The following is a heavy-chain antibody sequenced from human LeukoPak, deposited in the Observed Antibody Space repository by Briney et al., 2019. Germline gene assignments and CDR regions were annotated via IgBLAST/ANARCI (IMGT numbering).Heavy chain of an antibody. CDR3: ARVVPSGTSSTYYFDY. Sequence: ASVKVSCKASGYILTSYGISWVRQPPGQGLEGMGWISAYNGNTNYAQKLQGRVTMTTDTSTSTAYMELRSLRSDDTAVYYCARVVPSGTSSTYYFDYWGQGTLVTVSS. CDR2: ISAYNGNT. V-gene: IGHV1-18*01. J-gene: IGHJ4*02. D-gene: IGHD1-26*01. CDR1: GYILTSYG.